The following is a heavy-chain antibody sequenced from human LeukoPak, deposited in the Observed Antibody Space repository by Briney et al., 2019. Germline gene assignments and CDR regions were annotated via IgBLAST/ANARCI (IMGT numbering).Heavy chain of an antibody. V-gene: IGHV4-39*01. CDR1: GVSISSSNSY. Sequence: PSETLSLTCTVSGVSISSSNSYWGWIRQPPGKGLEWIGSIYYSGNTYYNASLKSRVTISVDTSKNQFSLKLSSVTAADTAVYYCARGRTTHKPAGERWFDYWGQGTLVTVSS. CDR2: IYYSGNT. J-gene: IGHJ4*02. D-gene: IGHD4-23*01. CDR3: ARGRTTHKPAGERWFDY.